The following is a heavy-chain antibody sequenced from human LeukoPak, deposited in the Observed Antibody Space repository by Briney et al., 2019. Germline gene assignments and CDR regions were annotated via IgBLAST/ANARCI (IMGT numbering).Heavy chain of an antibody. CDR2: INPNSGGT. CDR3: ASSLTSSFYAFDI. D-gene: IGHD3-3*02. Sequence: GASVKVSCKASGYTFTGYYMHWVRQAPGQGLEWMGWINPNSGGTNYAQKFQGRVTMTRDTSISTAYMELSRLRSDDTAVYYCASSLTSSFYAFDIWGQGTMVTVSS. V-gene: IGHV1-2*02. CDR1: GYTFTGYY. J-gene: IGHJ3*02.